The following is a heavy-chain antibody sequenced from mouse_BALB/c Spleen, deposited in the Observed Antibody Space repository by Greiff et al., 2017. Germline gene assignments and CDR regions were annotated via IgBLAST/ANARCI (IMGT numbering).Heavy chain of an antibody. D-gene: IGHD6-2*01. Sequence: DVKLQESGPGLVKPSQSLSLTCTVTGYSITSDYAWNWIRQFPGNKLECMGYISYSGSTSYNPSLKSRISITRDTSKNQFFLQLNSVTTEDTATYYCARSLSGVFDYWGQGTTLTVSS. CDR3: ARSLSGVFDY. CDR2: ISYSGST. J-gene: IGHJ2*01. CDR1: GYSITSDYA. V-gene: IGHV3-2*02.